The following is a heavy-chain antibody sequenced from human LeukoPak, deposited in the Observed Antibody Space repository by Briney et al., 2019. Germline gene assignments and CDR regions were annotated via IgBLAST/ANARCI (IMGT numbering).Heavy chain of an antibody. CDR2: INTITGGT. CDR3: ARGREVAGTVGY. CDR1: GYTFTDYY. V-gene: IGHV1-2*02. Sequence: GASVKVSCKASGYTFTDYYVHWVRQAPGQGLEWLGWINTITGGTNYRQKFQGRVTVTRDTSITTAYMELSSLKSDDTAVYYCARGREVAGTVGYWGQGTLVTVS. J-gene: IGHJ4*02. D-gene: IGHD6-19*01.